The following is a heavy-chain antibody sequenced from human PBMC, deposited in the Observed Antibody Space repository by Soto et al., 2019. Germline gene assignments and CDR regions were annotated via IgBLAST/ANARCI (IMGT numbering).Heavy chain of an antibody. V-gene: IGHV3-23*01. D-gene: IGHD2-15*01. CDR1: GFTFSRQG. Sequence: EVQLLESGGGLVQPGGSLRISCVGSGFTFSRQGMGWVRQAPGKGLEWVSGISGSGETTYYADTVKGRFTISRDNSKNTLYLQMNSLRVDDTAVYHCAGRPDIDPYYFDYWGQGTLVTVSS. CDR3: AGRPDIDPYYFDY. J-gene: IGHJ4*02. CDR2: ISGSGETT.